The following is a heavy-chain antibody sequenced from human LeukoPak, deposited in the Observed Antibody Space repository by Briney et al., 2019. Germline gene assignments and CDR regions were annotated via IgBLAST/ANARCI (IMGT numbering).Heavy chain of an antibody. CDR3: ARAQTNTYYDFWSGYAFDI. Sequence: SETLSLTCTVSGGSISSYSWSWIRQPAGKGLEWIGRIYTSGSTNYNPSLKSRVTMSVDTSKNQFSLKLSSVTAADTAVYYCARAQTNTYYDFWSGYAFDIWGQGTMVTVSS. V-gene: IGHV4-4*07. D-gene: IGHD3-3*01. CDR2: IYTSGST. J-gene: IGHJ3*02. CDR1: GGSISSYS.